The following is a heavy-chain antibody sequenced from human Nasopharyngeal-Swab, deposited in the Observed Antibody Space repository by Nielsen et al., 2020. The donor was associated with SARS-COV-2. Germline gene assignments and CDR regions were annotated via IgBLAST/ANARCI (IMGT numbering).Heavy chain of an antibody. D-gene: IGHD3-10*01. Sequence: GESLKISCVASGFIISDYSITWVRQAPGNGLEWVSSTGSNAAYKKYGDSVKGRFTISRDNAKNSVYLQMNSLRAEDTAVYYCVKDRGDYYYYYYMDVWGKGTTVTVSS. J-gene: IGHJ6*03. CDR2: TGSNAAYK. CDR1: GFIISDYS. CDR3: VKDRGDYYYYYYMDV. V-gene: IGHV3-21*01.